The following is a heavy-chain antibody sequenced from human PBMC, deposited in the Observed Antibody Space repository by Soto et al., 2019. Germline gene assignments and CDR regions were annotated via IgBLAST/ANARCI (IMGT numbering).Heavy chain of an antibody. CDR3: AKDKAVPAAMLVSYFDY. D-gene: IGHD2-2*01. Sequence: SETLSLTSTVAGGSISSYYWSWIRQPPGKGLEWIGYIYYNVNTNYNPSLKSRVTISVDTSKNQFSLKLSSVTAADTAVYYCAKDKAVPAAMLVSYFDYWGQGTLVTVSS. J-gene: IGHJ4*02. CDR1: GGSISSYY. V-gene: IGHV4-59*12. CDR2: IYYNVNT.